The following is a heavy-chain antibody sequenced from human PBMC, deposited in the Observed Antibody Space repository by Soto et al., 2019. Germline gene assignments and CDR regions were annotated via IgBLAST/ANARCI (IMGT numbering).Heavy chain of an antibody. Sequence: QVQLVESGGGVVQPGRSLRLSCAASGFTFSSYGMHWVRQAPGKGLEWVAVIWYDGSNKYYADSVKGRFTISRDNYKNTLYLQMNSLRAEVTAVYYCARGPGVATKKPHWYFDLWGRGTLVTVSS. CDR1: GFTFSSYG. V-gene: IGHV3-33*01. D-gene: IGHD5-12*01. CDR3: ARGPGVATKKPHWYFDL. J-gene: IGHJ2*01. CDR2: IWYDGSNK.